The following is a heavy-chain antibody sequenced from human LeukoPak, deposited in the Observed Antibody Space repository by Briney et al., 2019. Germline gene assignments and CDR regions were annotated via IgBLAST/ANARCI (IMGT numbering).Heavy chain of an antibody. Sequence: SETLSLTCAVYGGSFSGYYWSWIRQPPGKGLEWIGEINHSGSTNYNPSLKSRVTISVDTSKNQFSLKLSSVTAADTAVYYCARGGMTWPQLPYFDYWGRGTLVTVSS. CDR3: ARGGMTWPQLPYFDY. D-gene: IGHD5-24*01. CDR2: INHSGST. J-gene: IGHJ4*02. CDR1: GGSFSGYY. V-gene: IGHV4-34*01.